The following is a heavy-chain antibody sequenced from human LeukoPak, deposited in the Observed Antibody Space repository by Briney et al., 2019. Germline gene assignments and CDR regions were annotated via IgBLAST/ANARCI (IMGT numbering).Heavy chain of an antibody. V-gene: IGHV3-23*01. CDR1: GLTFSSYA. J-gene: IGHJ4*02. CDR2: ISGSGGGT. CDR3: AKALWSFFDY. D-gene: IGHD3-10*01. Sequence: GGSLRLSCAASGLTFSSYAMSWVRQAPGKGLEWVSAISGSGGGTYYADSVKGRFTISRDNSKNTLYLQMNSLRAEDTAVYYCAKALWSFFDYWGQGTLVTVSS.